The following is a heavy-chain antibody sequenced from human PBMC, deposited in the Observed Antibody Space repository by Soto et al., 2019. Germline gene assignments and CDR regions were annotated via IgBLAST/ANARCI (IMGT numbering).Heavy chain of an antibody. D-gene: IGHD5-12*01. CDR1: GSTFTSYD. V-gene: IGHV1-8*01. Sequence: ASVKVSCKASGSTFTSYDINWVLQATGQGLEWMGWMNPNSGNTGYAQKFQGRVTITRDTSASTAYVELSSLRSEDTAVYYYARSKSIAATSYYYYGMDVWGQGTTVTVSS. J-gene: IGHJ6*02. CDR2: MNPNSGNT. CDR3: ARSKSIAATSYYYYGMDV.